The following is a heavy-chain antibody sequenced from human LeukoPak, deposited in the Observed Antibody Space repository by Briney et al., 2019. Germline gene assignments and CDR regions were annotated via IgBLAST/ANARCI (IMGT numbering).Heavy chain of an antibody. CDR3: ARGYTGYSSSWTVFYYYYYYMDV. V-gene: IGHV1-2*02. Sequence: GASVTVSCKASGYTFTGYYMHWVRQAPGQGLEWMGWINPNSGGTNYAQKFQGRVTMTRDTSISTAYMELSRLRSDDTAVYYCARGYTGYSSSWTVFYYYYYYMDVWGKGTTVTVSS. CDR2: INPNSGGT. D-gene: IGHD6-13*01. J-gene: IGHJ6*03. CDR1: GYTFTGYY.